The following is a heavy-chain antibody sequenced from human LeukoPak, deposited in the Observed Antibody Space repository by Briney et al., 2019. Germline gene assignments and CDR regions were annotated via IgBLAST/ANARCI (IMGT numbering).Heavy chain of an antibody. CDR2: IYYSGST. D-gene: IGHD3-22*01. V-gene: IGHV4-59*01. Sequence: SETLSLTCTVSGGSLSSYYWSWIRQPPGKGLEWIGYIYYSGSTNYNPSLKSRVTISVDTSKNQFSLKLSSVTAADTAVYYCARDLGDSSGYYLAFDYWGQGTLVTVSS. J-gene: IGHJ4*02. CDR1: GGSLSSYY. CDR3: ARDLGDSSGYYLAFDY.